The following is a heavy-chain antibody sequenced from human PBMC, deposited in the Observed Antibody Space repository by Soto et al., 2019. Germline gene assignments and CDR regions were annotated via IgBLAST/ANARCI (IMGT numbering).Heavy chain of an antibody. CDR3: ARTKGAVALDI. CDR1: GFTFSTYW. V-gene: IGHV3-7*01. D-gene: IGHD3-16*01. J-gene: IGHJ3*02. Sequence: GGSLRLSCATSGFTFSTYWMSWVRQAPGKALEWVANIKENGDEKYYVDSVKGRFTISRDNAENSLFLQMNSLRVEDTAVYYCARTKGAVALDIWGQGTMDTVSS. CDR2: IKENGDEK.